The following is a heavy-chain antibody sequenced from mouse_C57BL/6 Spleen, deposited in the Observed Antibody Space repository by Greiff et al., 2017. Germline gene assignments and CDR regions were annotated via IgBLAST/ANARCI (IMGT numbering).Heavy chain of an antibody. CDR3: ARFPWFAY. CDR1: GYTFTDYN. V-gene: IGHV1-18*01. J-gene: IGHJ3*01. Sequence: VHVKQSGPELVKPGASVKIPCKASGYTFTDYNMDWVKQSHGKSLEWIGDINPNNGGTIYNQKFKGKATLTVDKSSSTAYMELRSLTSEDTAVYYCARFPWFAYWGQGTLVTVSA. CDR2: INPNNGGT.